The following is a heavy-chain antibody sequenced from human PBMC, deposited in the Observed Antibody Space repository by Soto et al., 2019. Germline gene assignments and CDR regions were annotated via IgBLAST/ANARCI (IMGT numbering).Heavy chain of an antibody. D-gene: IGHD5-18*01. Sequence: QVQLVESGGGVVQPGRSLRLSCAASGFTFSSYGMHWVRQAPGKGLEWVAVISYDGSNKYYADSVKGRFTISRDNSKNTLYLQMNSLRAEDTAVYYCAKDGTAMVYTGSDYWGQGNLVTVSS. V-gene: IGHV3-30*18. CDR3: AKDGTAMVYTGSDY. J-gene: IGHJ4*02. CDR1: GFTFSSYG. CDR2: ISYDGSNK.